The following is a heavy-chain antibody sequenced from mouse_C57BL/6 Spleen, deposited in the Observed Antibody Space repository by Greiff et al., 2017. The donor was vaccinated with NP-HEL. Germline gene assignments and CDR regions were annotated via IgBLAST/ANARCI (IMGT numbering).Heavy chain of an antibody. CDR2: ISGGGGNT. CDR3: ARPYYGSSSPFWYFDV. Sequence: EVQGVESGGGLVKPGGSLKLSCAASGFTFSSYTMSWVRQTPEKRLEWVATISGGGGNTYYPDSVTGRFTISRDKAKNTLYLQMSSLRSEDTALYYCARPYYGSSSPFWYFDVWGTGTTVTVSS. CDR1: GFTFSSYT. D-gene: IGHD1-1*01. J-gene: IGHJ1*03. V-gene: IGHV5-9*01.